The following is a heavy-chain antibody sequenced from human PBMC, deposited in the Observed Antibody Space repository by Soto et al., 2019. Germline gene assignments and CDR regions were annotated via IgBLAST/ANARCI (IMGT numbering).Heavy chain of an antibody. D-gene: IGHD3-9*01. CDR3: ARDQGDSLTGYYDY. CDR2: ISSSSSYI. Sequence: GESLKISCAASGFTFSSYSMNWVRPAPGKGLEWVSSISSSSSYIYYADSVKGRFTISRDNAKNSLYLQMNSLRAEDTAVYYCARDQGDSLTGYYDYWGQGTLVTVSS. V-gene: IGHV3-21*01. CDR1: GFTFSSYS. J-gene: IGHJ4*02.